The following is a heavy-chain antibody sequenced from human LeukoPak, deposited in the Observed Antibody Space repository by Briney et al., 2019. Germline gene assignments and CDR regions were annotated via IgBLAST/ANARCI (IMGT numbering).Heavy chain of an antibody. Sequence: SETLSLTCTVSGGSISSSSYYWGWNRQPPGKGLEWIGSIYYSGSTYYNPSLKSRVTISVDTSKNQFSLKLSSVTAADTAVYYCARRKAAAGTGYFDYWGQGTLVTVSS. CDR1: GGSISSSSYY. CDR2: IYYSGST. CDR3: ARRKAAAGTGYFDY. J-gene: IGHJ4*02. D-gene: IGHD6-13*01. V-gene: IGHV4-39*01.